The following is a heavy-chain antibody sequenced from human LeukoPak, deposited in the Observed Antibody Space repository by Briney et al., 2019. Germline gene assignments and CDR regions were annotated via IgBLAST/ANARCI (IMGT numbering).Heavy chain of an antibody. CDR1: GFTFSSYS. CDR2: ISSSSYI. Sequence: PGGSLRLSCAASGFTFSSYSMNWVRQAPGKGLEWVSSISSSSYIYYADSVKGRFTISRDNAKNSLYLQMNSLRAEDTAVYYCARDAPRGVGDAFDIWGQGTMVTVSS. J-gene: IGHJ3*02. D-gene: IGHD1-26*01. V-gene: IGHV3-21*01. CDR3: ARDAPRGVGDAFDI.